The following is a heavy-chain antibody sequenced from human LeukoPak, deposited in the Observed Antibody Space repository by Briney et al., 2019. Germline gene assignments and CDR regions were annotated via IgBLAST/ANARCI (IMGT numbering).Heavy chain of an antibody. CDR3: ARCGGSCLTFDI. CDR2: IYPGDSDT. Sequence: GESLQISCKGSEYSFTSYWIGWVRQMPGKGLEWMGIIYPGDSDTRYSPSFQGQVTISADKSISTAYLQWGSLRASDTAIYYCARCGGSCLTFDIWGQGTMVTVSS. CDR1: EYSFTSYW. J-gene: IGHJ3*02. V-gene: IGHV5-51*01. D-gene: IGHD2-15*01.